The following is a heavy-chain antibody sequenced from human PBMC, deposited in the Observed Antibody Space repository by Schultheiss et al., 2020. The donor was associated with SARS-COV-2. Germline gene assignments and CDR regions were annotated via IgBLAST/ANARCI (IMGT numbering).Heavy chain of an antibody. D-gene: IGHD5-12*01. CDR3: ARDVLATILDY. CDR2: ISYDGSNK. V-gene: IGHV3-30-3*01. CDR1: GFTFSRYA. Sequence: GGSLRLSCAASGFTFSRYAMHWVRQAPGKGLEWVAVISYDGSNKYYADSVKGRFTISRDNSKNTLYLQMNSLRAEDTAVYYCARDVLATILDYWGQGTLVTVSS. J-gene: IGHJ4*02.